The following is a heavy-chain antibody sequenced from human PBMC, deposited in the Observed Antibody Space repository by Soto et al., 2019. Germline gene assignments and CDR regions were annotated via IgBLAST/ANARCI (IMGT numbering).Heavy chain of an antibody. Sequence: QVQLVESGGGVVQPGRSLRLSCAASGFSFSHYAMHWVRQAPGKGLEWVAIIWPDGSYKYYADSVRGRFTISRDNPENTLHLQMDSLRADDTAVYYCAREAAIAGTVPLNWVDSWGQGTQVTVSS. D-gene: IGHD6-13*01. J-gene: IGHJ5*01. CDR3: AREAAIAGTVPLNWVDS. CDR1: GFSFSHYA. V-gene: IGHV3-33*01. CDR2: IWPDGSYK.